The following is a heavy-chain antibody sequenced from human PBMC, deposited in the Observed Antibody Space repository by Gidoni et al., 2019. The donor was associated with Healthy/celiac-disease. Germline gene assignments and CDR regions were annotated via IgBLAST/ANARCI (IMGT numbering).Heavy chain of an antibody. CDR1: GGSISSGSYY. V-gene: IGHV4-61*02. Sequence: QVQLQESGPGLVKPSQTLSLTCTVSGGSISSGSYYWRWLRQPAGKGLEWIGRIYTSGSTNYNPSLKSRVTISVDTSKNQFSLKLSSVTAADTAVYYCARGGMGYCSSTSCWDYYYGMDVWGQGTTVTVSS. CDR3: ARGGMGYCSSTSCWDYYYGMDV. J-gene: IGHJ6*02. CDR2: IYTSGST. D-gene: IGHD2-2*01.